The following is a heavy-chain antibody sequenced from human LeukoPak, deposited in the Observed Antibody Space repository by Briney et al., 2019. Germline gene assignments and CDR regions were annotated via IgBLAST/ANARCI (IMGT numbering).Heavy chain of an antibody. Sequence: GESLRLSCAASGFTFSSHNMNWVRQAPGKGLEWVSSITSGGSYIFYADSVKGRFTISRDNAKNSLYLQMNSLRAEDTAVYYCARYSGTYRDYWGQGALVTVAS. CDR1: GFTFSSHN. J-gene: IGHJ4*02. CDR2: ITSGGSYI. D-gene: IGHD1-26*01. V-gene: IGHV3-21*01. CDR3: ARYSGTYRDY.